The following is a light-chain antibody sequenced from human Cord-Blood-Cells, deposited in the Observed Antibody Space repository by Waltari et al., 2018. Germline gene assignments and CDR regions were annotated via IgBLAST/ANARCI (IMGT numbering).Light chain of an antibody. CDR3: QAWDSSWV. CDR2: QDS. J-gene: IGLJ3*02. CDR1: KLGDKY. Sequence: SSELTQPPSVSVSPGQTASIPCSGDKLGDKYACWYQQKPGQSPVLVIYQDSKRPSGIPERFSGSNSGNTATLTISGTQAMDEADYYCQAWDSSWVFGGGTKLTVL. V-gene: IGLV3-1*01.